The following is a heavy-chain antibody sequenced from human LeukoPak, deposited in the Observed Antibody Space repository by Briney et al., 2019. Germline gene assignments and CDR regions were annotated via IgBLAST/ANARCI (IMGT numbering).Heavy chain of an antibody. J-gene: IGHJ5*02. CDR1: GFTFPDYD. Sequence: GGSLGLSCAASGFTFPDYDMNWVRQAPGKGLEWVSYISNSGNTIYYADSVKGRFTISRDNAKNSLYLQMDSLRTFDTALYYCARESLFDRWEQGTLVTVSS. CDR2: ISNSGNTI. CDR3: ARESLFDR. V-gene: IGHV3-48*03.